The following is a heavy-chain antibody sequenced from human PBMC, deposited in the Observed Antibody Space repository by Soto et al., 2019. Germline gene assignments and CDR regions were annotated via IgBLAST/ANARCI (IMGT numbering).Heavy chain of an antibody. V-gene: IGHV4-59*01. CDR1: GGSTSSYY. Sequence: TSETLSLTCTVSGGSTSSYYWSWIRQPPGKGLEWIGYIYYSGSTNYNPSLKSRVTISVDTSKNQFSLKLSSVTAADTAVYYCARYSGYDLSPDYWGQGTLVTVSS. J-gene: IGHJ4*02. D-gene: IGHD5-12*01. CDR3: ARYSGYDLSPDY. CDR2: IYYSGST.